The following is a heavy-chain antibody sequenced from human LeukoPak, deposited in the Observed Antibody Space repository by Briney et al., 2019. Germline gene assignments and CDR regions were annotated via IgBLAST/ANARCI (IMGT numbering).Heavy chain of an antibody. CDR1: GFTFSSYW. CDR2: IKQDGSEK. Sequence: PGGSLRLSCAASGFTFSSYWMSWVRQAPGKGLEWVANIKQDGSEKYYVDSVKGRFTISRDNAKNSLYLQMNSLRAEDTAVYYCAKDRMPSLLEVVLDYWGQGTLVTVSS. D-gene: IGHD3-3*01. V-gene: IGHV3-7*03. J-gene: IGHJ4*02. CDR3: AKDRMPSLLEVVLDY.